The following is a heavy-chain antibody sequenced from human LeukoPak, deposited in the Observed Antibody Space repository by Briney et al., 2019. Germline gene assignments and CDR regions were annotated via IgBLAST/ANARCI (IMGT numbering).Heavy chain of an antibody. CDR2: ISGSGGST. D-gene: IGHD4-17*01. CDR3: AKFSYGDYVA. Sequence: GGSLRLSCEVSGFTFSNYAMSWVRQAPGKGLEWVSAISGSGGSTYYADSVKGRFTISRDNSKNTLYLQMNSLRPDDTAVYYCAKFSYGDYVAWGQGTLVIVSS. CDR1: GFTFSNYA. V-gene: IGHV3-23*01. J-gene: IGHJ5*02.